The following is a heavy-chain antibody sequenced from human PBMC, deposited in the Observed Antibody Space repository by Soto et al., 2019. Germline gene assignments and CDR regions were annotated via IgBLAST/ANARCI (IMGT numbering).Heavy chain of an antibody. D-gene: IGHD3-22*01. CDR1: GSSIRSGGYY. J-gene: IGHJ6*04. CDR3: ARDLEVFDSSGYRPFYGMDV. Sequence: SATLSLTCTVSGSSIRSGGYYWSWIRPHPGNGLELIGYIYYSGSTSYNPSLKSRVTISVDTSKNQFSLKLSSVTAADTAVYYCARDLEVFDSSGYRPFYGMDVWGKGTTVT. CDR2: IYYSGST. V-gene: IGHV4-31*03.